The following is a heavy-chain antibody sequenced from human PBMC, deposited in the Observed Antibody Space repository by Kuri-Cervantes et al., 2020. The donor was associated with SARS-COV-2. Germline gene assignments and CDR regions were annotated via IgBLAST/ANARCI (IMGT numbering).Heavy chain of an antibody. CDR2: LSYTGST. J-gene: IGHJ6*03. CDR1: GDSFSSIDYY. V-gene: IGHV4-39*01. CDR3: ARYNWNDDPYYYYMDV. Sequence: GSLRLSCAVSGDSFSSIDYYWAWTRQPPGKGLEWIASLSYTGSTFYNPSLKSRVTISVDTSKNQFSLKLSSVTAADTAVYYCARYNWNDDPYYYYMDVWGKGTTVTVSS. D-gene: IGHD1-1*01.